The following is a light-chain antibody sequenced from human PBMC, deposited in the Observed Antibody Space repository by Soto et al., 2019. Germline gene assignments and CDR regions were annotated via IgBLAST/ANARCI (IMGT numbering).Light chain of an antibody. V-gene: IGLV2-23*01. J-gene: IGLJ1*01. Sequence: QSVLTQPASVSGSPGQSITISCTGTSSDVGSYNLVSWYQQHPGKAPKLMIYAGSKRPSGVSNRFSGSKSANTASLTISGLQAEDEADYYCCSSAGSSLYVFGTGSKVTVL. CDR2: AGS. CDR1: SSDVGSYNL. CDR3: CSSAGSSLYV.